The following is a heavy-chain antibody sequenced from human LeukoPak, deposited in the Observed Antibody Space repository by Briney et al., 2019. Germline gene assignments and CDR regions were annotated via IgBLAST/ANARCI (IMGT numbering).Heavy chain of an antibody. V-gene: IGHV4-39*01. Sequence: SETLSLTCSVSGGSISSYYWGWIRQPPGKGLEWIGSIYYSGSTYYNPSLKSRVTISVDTSKNQFSLKLSSVTAADTAVYYCARHYGSGAYYFDYWGQGTLVTVSS. CDR2: IYYSGST. J-gene: IGHJ4*02. CDR1: GGSISSYY. D-gene: IGHD3-10*01. CDR3: ARHYGSGAYYFDY.